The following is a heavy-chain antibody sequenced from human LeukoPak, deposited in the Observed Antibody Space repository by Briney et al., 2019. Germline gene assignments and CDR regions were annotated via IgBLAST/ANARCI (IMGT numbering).Heavy chain of an antibody. D-gene: IGHD1-1*01. Sequence: ASVKVSCKASGYTFTDYYMHWVRQAPGQGLEWMGWINPKSGGTNYAQKFQGRVSMTRDTSISTAYVELSRLTSDDTAVYHCARATGFDYWGQGTLVTVSS. V-gene: IGHV1-2*02. CDR3: ARATGFDY. CDR1: GYTFTDYY. J-gene: IGHJ4*02. CDR2: INPKSGGT.